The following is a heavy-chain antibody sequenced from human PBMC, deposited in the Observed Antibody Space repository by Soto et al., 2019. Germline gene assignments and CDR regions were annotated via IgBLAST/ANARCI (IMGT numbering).Heavy chain of an antibody. CDR3: ASQVVVAAIIGPPDY. Sequence: QVQLVESGGGVVQPGRSLRLSCAASGFTFSSYAMHWVRQAPGKGLEWVAVISYDGSNKYYADSVKGRFTISRDNSKNTLYLQMNSLRAEDTAVYYCASQVVVAAIIGPPDYWGQGTLVTVSS. CDR1: GFTFSSYA. V-gene: IGHV3-30-3*01. J-gene: IGHJ4*02. CDR2: ISYDGSNK. D-gene: IGHD2-15*01.